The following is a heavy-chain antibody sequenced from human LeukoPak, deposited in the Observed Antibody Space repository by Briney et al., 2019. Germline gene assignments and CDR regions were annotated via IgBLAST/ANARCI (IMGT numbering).Heavy chain of an antibody. D-gene: IGHD2-2*01. Sequence: GGSLRLSCAASGFTFSSYAMSWVRQAPGKGLEWVSAISGSGGSTYYADSVKGRFTISRDNSKNTLYLQMNSLRAEDTAVYYCAKAGKYQLLWIGPGRPNAYYFDYWGQGTLVTVSS. J-gene: IGHJ4*02. CDR3: AKAGKYQLLWIGPGRPNAYYFDY. V-gene: IGHV3-23*01. CDR2: ISGSGGST. CDR1: GFTFSSYA.